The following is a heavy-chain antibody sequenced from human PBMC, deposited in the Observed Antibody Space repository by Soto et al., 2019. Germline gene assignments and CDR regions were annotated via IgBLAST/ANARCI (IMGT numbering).Heavy chain of an antibody. Sequence: GGSLRLSCAASGFTFSSYGMHWVRQAPGKGLEWVAVISYDGSNKYYADSVKGRFTISRDNSKNTLYLQMNSPRAEDTAVYYCAKDISMGGYYYYGMDVWGQGTTVTVSS. CDR3: AKDISMGGYYYYGMDV. V-gene: IGHV3-30*18. CDR2: ISYDGSNK. D-gene: IGHD3-10*01. CDR1: GFTFSSYG. J-gene: IGHJ6*02.